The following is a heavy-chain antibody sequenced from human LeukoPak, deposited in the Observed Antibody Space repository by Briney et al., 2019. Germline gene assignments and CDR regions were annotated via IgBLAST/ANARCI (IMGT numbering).Heavy chain of an antibody. V-gene: IGHV1-2*02. CDR1: GYTLTGYY. CDR3: ARDRPPRWIYSGYDGHYYYGMDV. D-gene: IGHD5-12*01. J-gene: IGHJ6*02. CDR2: SNPNSGGT. Sequence: ASVQVSCEASGYTLTGYYMHWVRQAPGQGLEWMGWSNPNSGGTNYAQKLQGRVTMTRDTSISTAYMELSRLRSDDTAVYYCARDRPPRWIYSGYDGHYYYGMDVWGQGTTVTVSS.